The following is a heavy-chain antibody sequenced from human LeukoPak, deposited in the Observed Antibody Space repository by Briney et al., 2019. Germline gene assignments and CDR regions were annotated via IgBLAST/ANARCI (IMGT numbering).Heavy chain of an antibody. V-gene: IGHV3-15*01. J-gene: IGHJ3*01. D-gene: IGHD5-18*01. CDR3: TTADDSL. CDR1: GFTFSKAW. CDR2: IRSKTDGGTT. Sequence: GGSLRLSCAASGFTFSKAWMTWVRQAPGKGLDWVGRIRSKTDGGTTEYSASVKGRFTISRDDSKNTLYLQMNSLETEDTVVYYCTTADDSLWGQGTMVNVSS.